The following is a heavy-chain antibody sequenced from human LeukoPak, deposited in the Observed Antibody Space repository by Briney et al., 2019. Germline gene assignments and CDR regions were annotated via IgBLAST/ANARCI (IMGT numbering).Heavy chain of an antibody. J-gene: IGHJ4*02. CDR1: GFTFSSYA. CDR3: ARRIAAAAAPYYLDY. CDR2: ISYDGSNK. D-gene: IGHD6-13*01. V-gene: IGHV3-30-3*01. Sequence: GGSLRLSCAASGFTFSSYAMHWVRQAPGKGLEWVAVISYDGSNKYYADSVKGRFTISRDNSKNTLYLQMNSLRAEDTAVYYCARRIAAAAAPYYLDYWGQGTLVTVSS.